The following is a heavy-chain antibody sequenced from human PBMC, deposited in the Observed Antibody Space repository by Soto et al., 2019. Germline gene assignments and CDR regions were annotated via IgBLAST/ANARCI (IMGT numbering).Heavy chain of an antibody. J-gene: IGHJ3*02. Sequence: EVQLVESGGGLVRPGGSLRLSCEASGFTFSNFWMYWVRQAPGKGLVWLSRIKGDGSSTSYADSVQGRFTISRDNAKNTVYLQMNSLRAEDTAVYYCASLNSGTYKGDAFYIWGQGTLVSVSS. D-gene: IGHD1-26*01. CDR1: GFTFSNFW. CDR3: ASLNSGTYKGDAFYI. V-gene: IGHV3-74*01. CDR2: IKGDGSST.